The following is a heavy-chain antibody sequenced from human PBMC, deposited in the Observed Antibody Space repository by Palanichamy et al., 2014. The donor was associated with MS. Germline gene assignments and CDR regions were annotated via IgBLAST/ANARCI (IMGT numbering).Heavy chain of an antibody. J-gene: IGHJ3*02. CDR3: ATFYCSSGSCCGYCSSDI. V-gene: IGHV4-39*01. CDR2: IYYTGTT. D-gene: IGHD2-15*01. Sequence: FRQSPEKGLEWIGSIYYTGTTFYNSSLKSRVTISVDRSKNQFSLNLSSVTAADTAEYYCATFYCSSGSCCGYCSSDIWGQGTMVTVFS.